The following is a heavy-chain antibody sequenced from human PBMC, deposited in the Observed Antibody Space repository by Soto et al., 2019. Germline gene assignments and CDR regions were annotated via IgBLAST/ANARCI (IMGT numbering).Heavy chain of an antibody. Sequence: EVRLEEAGGGFVQPGGSLRVSCSGSGFIFSSFWMHWVRQGPGKGLEWVSRINGDGASLAYADSVKGRFSISRDNVKNTLHLQMNSLGADDTAVYFCAREGSLGLDVCGRGTTGTVSS. CDR3: AREGSLGLDV. CDR2: INGDGASL. D-gene: IGHD3-10*01. CDR1: GFIFSSFW. J-gene: IGHJ6*02. V-gene: IGHV3-74*03.